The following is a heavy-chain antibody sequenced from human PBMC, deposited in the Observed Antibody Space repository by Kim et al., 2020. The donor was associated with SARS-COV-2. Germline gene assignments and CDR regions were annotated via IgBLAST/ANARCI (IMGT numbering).Heavy chain of an antibody. CDR3: ARRLKRITMVRGVHFDY. CDR1: GGSFSGYY. CDR2: INHSGST. J-gene: IGHJ4*02. D-gene: IGHD3-10*01. V-gene: IGHV4-34*01. Sequence: SETLSLTCAVYGGSFSGYYWSWIRQPPGKGLEWIGEINHSGSTNYNPSLKSRVTISVDTSKNQFSLKLSSVTAADTAVYYCARRLKRITMVRGVHFDYWVQGTLVTVSS.